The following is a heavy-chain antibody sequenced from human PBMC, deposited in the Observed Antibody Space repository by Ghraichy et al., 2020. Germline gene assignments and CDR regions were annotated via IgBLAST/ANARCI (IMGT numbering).Heavy chain of an antibody. V-gene: IGHV4-34*01. D-gene: IGHD2/OR15-2a*01. J-gene: IGHJ6*02. Sequence: SETLSLTCAVYGGSFSGYYWSWIRQPPGKGLEWIGEINHSGSTNYNPSLKSRVTISVDTSKNQFSLKLSSVTAADTAVYYCARLRGFLNGYYYYYYGMDVWGQGTTVTVSS. CDR1: GGSFSGYY. CDR3: ARLRGFLNGYYYYYYGMDV. CDR2: INHSGST.